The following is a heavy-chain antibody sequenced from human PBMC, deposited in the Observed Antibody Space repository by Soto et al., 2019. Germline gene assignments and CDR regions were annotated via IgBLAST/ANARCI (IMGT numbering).Heavy chain of an antibody. D-gene: IGHD3-9*01. Sequence: QLQLGQSAAEVKKPGASVRVSCKAYGYPFIKYGISWIRQAPEQGLEWMGWIKVDSGYTNYAQQFQGRVTLTADTSSDTAFMELRSLRLDDTAVYFCATSYDTGFDPWGQGTLVSVSS. CDR2: IKVDSGYT. CDR1: GYPFIKYG. V-gene: IGHV1-18*04. J-gene: IGHJ5*02. CDR3: ATSYDTGFDP.